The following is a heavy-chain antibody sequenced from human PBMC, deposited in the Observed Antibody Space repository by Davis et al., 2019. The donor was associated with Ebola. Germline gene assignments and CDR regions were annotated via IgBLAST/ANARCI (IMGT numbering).Heavy chain of an antibody. CDR3: AREWVITGAFDI. V-gene: IGHV5-51*01. CDR2: IFPGDSDT. D-gene: IGHD3-22*01. CDR1: GYSFTTYW. J-gene: IGHJ3*02. Sequence: GESLKISCKGSGYSFTTYWIVWVRQMPGKGLESMGIIFPGDSDTRYSPSFQGQVTISADKSISTAYLQWSSLKASDTAMYYCAREWVITGAFDIWGQGTMVTVSS.